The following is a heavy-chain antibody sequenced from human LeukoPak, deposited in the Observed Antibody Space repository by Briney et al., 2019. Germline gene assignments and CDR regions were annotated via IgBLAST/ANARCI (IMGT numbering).Heavy chain of an antibody. V-gene: IGHV3-48*01. J-gene: IGHJ4*02. CDR3: ARDHNYAFDN. D-gene: IGHD1-1*01. Sequence: GGSLRLSCTASGFPFIEYSMNWVRQAPGKWLEWISYIGIDSGNTKYADSVRGRFTISADKAKNSLHLQMNSLRVEDTAMYYCARDHNYAFDNWGQGTLVSVAS. CDR2: IGIDSGNT. CDR1: GFPFIEYS.